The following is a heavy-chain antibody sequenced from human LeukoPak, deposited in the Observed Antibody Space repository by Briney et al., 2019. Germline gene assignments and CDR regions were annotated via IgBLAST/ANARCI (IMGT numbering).Heavy chain of an antibody. CDR1: GGSISSYY. Sequence: SETLSLTCTVSGGSISSYYWSWIRQPPGKGLEWIGYIYYSGSTNYNPSLKSRVTISVDTSKNQFSLKLSSVAAADTAVYYCTRGSIAYYYMDVWGKGTTVTISS. CDR3: TRGSIAYYYMDV. CDR2: IYYSGST. V-gene: IGHV4-59*01. D-gene: IGHD2/OR15-2a*01. J-gene: IGHJ6*03.